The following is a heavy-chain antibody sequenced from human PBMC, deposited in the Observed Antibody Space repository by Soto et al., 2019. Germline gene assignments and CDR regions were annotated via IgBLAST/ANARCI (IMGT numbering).Heavy chain of an antibody. CDR2: ISSSSSTI. J-gene: IGHJ6*03. Sequence: GESLKISCAASGFTFSSYSMNWVRQAPGKGLEWVSYISSSSSTIYYADSVKGRFTISRDNAKNSLYLQMNSLRAEDTAVYYCARDGSGSYYTPDLYYYYYYMDVWGKGTTVTVSS. CDR1: GFTFSSYS. CDR3: ARDGSGSYYTPDLYYYYYYMDV. V-gene: IGHV3-48*01. D-gene: IGHD3-10*01.